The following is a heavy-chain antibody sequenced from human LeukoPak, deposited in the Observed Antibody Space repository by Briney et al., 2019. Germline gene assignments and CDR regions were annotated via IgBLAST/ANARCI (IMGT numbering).Heavy chain of an antibody. J-gene: IGHJ4*02. CDR3: ARETRSSTMVRGAHPLDY. CDR1: GGSISSYY. CDR2: IYTSGST. D-gene: IGHD3-10*01. V-gene: IGHV4-4*07. Sequence: PSETLSLTCTVSGGSISSYYWSWLRQPAGKGLEWIGRIYTSGSTNYNPSLKSRVTMSVDTSKNQFSLKLSSVTAADTAVYYCARETRSSTMVRGAHPLDYWGQGTLVTVSS.